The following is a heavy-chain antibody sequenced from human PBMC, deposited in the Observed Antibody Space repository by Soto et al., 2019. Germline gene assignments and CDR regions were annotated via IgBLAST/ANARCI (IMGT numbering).Heavy chain of an antibody. CDR1: GGSFSGYY. J-gene: IGHJ4*02. D-gene: IGHD2-8*02. V-gene: IGHV4-34*01. Sequence: PSETLSLTCAVYGGSFSGYYWTWIRQPPGTGLEWIGEINHSGSTNYNPSNKSRVTISVDTSKNQFSLKLTSVTAADTAVYYCARDKITGLFDYWGQGTLVTVS. CDR2: INHSGST. CDR3: ARDKITGLFDY.